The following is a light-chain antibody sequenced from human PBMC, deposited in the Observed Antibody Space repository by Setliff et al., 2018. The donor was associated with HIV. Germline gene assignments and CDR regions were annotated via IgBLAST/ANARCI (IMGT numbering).Light chain of an antibody. Sequence: QSALTQPASVSGSPGQSITISCTGTSSDVGSYDYVSWYQQHAGRAPKLMIYDVINRPSGVSNRFSGSKSGNTASLTISGLQAEDGADYYCSSYTSSSTLPYVFGTGTKVTVL. CDR2: DVI. CDR1: SSDVGSYDY. CDR3: SSYTSSSTLPYV. V-gene: IGLV2-14*03. J-gene: IGLJ1*01.